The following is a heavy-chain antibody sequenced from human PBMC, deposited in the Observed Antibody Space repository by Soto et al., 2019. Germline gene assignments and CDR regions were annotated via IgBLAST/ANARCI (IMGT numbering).Heavy chain of an antibody. CDR2: IIPIFGTA. Sequence: SVNVSCKASAGTFSSYSISWVRQAPGQGLEWMGGIIPIFGTANYAQKFQGRVTITADESTSTAYMELSSPRSEDTAVYYCARRGSGYYTGISWFDPWGQGNLVTLSS. D-gene: IGHD3-3*01. CDR1: AGTFSSYS. V-gene: IGHV1-69*13. CDR3: ARRGSGYYTGISWFDP. J-gene: IGHJ5*02.